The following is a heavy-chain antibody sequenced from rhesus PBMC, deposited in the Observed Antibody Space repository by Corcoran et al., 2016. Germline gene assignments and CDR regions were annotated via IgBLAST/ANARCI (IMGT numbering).Heavy chain of an antibody. J-gene: IGHJ1*01. CDR2: IYGRGGSN. CDR3: ASSSQQLLYFEF. D-gene: IGHD6-43*01. CDR1: GYSISSTY. Sequence: MSPPCAVHGYSISSTYWTWIRQPPGKGLEWIGSIYGRGGSNYLNPSLKSRVTLSVDTSKNQFSLKLSSVTAADTAVYYCASSSQQLLYFEFWGQGALVTVSS. V-gene: IGHV4S14*01.